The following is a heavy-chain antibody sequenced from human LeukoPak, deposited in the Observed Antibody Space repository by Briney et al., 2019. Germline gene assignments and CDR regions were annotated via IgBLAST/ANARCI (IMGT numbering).Heavy chain of an antibody. Sequence: KPSETLSLTCTVSGGSISSYYWSWIRQPPGKGLEWIGYIYYSGSTNYNPSLKSRVTISVDKSKNQFSLKLSSVTAADTAVYYRARLMAYDSSGYDYYGMDVWGQGTTVTVSS. V-gene: IGHV4-59*08. CDR2: IYYSGST. J-gene: IGHJ6*02. CDR1: GGSISSYY. D-gene: IGHD3-22*01. CDR3: ARLMAYDSSGYDYYGMDV.